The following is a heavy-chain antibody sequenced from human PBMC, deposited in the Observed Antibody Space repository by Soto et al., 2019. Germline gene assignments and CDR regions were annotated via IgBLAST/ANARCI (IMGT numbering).Heavy chain of an antibody. V-gene: IGHV3-30*18. J-gene: IGHJ6*02. CDR3: AKALYCSGGSCYGLNYYYWLDE. CDR1: GFTFSSYG. CDR2: ISYDGSNK. D-gene: IGHD2-15*01. Sequence: GGSLRLSCVASGFTFSSYGMHWVRQAPGKGLEWGAVISYDGSNKYYADSVKGRFTISGDHSKNTLYLQMNSLRAADTAVYYWAKALYCSGGSCYGLNYYYWLDEWGQGTTVTDSS.